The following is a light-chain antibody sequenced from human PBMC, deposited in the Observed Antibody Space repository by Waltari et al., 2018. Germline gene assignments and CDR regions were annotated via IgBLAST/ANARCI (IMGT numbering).Light chain of an antibody. V-gene: IGKV1-39*01. Sequence: DIQMTQSPSSLSAPVGDRVTITCRASQSVSNYLNWYQQRPGKAPKLLIYAASTLQSGVPSRFGGSGSGTDFTLTISSLQPEDFATYYCQQGYRTPLTFGGGTKVDIK. CDR2: AAS. J-gene: IGKJ4*01. CDR3: QQGYRTPLT. CDR1: QSVSNY.